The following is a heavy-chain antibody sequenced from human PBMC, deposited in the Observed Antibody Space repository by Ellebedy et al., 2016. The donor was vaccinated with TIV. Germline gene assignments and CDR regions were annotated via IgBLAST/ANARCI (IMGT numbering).Heavy chain of an antibody. V-gene: IGHV4-39*01. J-gene: IGHJ4*02. CDR3: ARRHSSGWYSYFDF. CDR1: SDSISSGGSY. D-gene: IGHD6-19*01. CDR2: VYYNGYT. Sequence: MPSETLSLTCTVSSDSISSGGSYWGWRRQPPGQGLEWIGSVYYNGYTNYKPSLKSRVSISVDTSKNQFSLKLRSVTAADTAVYYCARRHSSGWYSYFDFWGQGALVTVSS.